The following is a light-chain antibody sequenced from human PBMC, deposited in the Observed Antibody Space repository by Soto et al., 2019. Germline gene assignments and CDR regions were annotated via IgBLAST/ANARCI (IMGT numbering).Light chain of an antibody. CDR3: QQRSNWPIT. CDR1: HTVSSS. CDR2: GAS. V-gene: IGKV3-11*01. Sequence: DIVMTQSPATLSLSPGERATLSCRASHTVSSSLAWYQQKPGQAPRLLISGASSRAAGIPDRFSGSGSGTDFTLTISRLEPEDSAVYYCQQRSNWPITFGQGTRLEI. J-gene: IGKJ5*01.